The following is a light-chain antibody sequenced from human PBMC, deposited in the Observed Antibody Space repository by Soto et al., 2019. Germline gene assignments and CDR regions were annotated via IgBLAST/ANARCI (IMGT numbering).Light chain of an antibody. J-gene: IGLJ1*01. Sequence: QSVLTQPASVSGSPGQSITISCTGTSCDVGGYNYVSWYQQHPGKAPKLMIYDVSNRPSGVSNRFSGSKSGNTASLTISGLPAEDEADYYCSSYTSSSTLVFGTGTKVTVL. CDR1: SCDVGGYNY. CDR3: SSYTSSSTLV. CDR2: DVS. V-gene: IGLV2-14*01.